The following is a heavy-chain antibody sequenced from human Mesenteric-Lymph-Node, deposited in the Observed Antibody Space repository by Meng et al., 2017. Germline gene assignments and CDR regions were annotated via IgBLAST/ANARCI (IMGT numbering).Heavy chain of an antibody. CDR1: EYTFIGSY. CDR2: INPNNGGT. J-gene: IGHJ5*02. V-gene: IGHV1-2*06. CDR3: ARGTYSGYVQGNWFDP. Sequence: QVQLVRSGPEVKDPGASITVVCKSSEYTFIGSYMPWVRTAPGQGLEWMGRINPNNGGTNYAQKFQGRVTMTMDTSISTAYMELSRLRSYDTAVYYCARGTYSGYVQGNWFDPWGQGTLVTVSS. D-gene: IGHD5-12*01.